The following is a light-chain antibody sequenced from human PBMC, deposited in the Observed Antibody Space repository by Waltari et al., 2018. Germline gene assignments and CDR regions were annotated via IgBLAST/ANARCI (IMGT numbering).Light chain of an antibody. V-gene: IGKV3-20*01. CDR1: QSVSSYY. Sequence: EIVLTQSPGILSSSPGERATLSCRASQSVSSYYLAWYQPKVGQAPRLLIFGASNRVTGVPDRVSGSGAGTDFTLTIRILESYDFTVYDCQQYVSSPCTFGEGTKVEI. CDR2: GAS. CDR3: QQYVSSPCT. J-gene: IGKJ4*02.